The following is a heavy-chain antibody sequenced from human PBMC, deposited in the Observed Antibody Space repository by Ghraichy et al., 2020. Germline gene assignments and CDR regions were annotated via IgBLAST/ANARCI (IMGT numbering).Heavy chain of an antibody. D-gene: IGHD6-13*01. Sequence: GGSLRLSCAASGFTFIASSMTSVRQTPGKGLERVSSITTSGDTIYYADSVKGRFTISRDNTKNSVYLQMDSLRVEDTPVYFCARDLGSSWYPYDFDHWGPGTQVTVSS. V-gene: IGHV3-21*01. J-gene: IGHJ4*02. CDR3: ARDLGSSWYPYDFDH. CDR1: GFTFIASS. CDR2: ITTSGDTI.